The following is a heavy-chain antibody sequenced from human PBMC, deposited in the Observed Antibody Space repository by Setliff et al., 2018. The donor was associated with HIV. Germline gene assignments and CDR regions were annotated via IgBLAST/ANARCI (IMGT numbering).Heavy chain of an antibody. CDR3: ARTYYGGNY. CDR2: IKQGGSEK. CDR1: GFIFSSYW. J-gene: IGHJ4*02. D-gene: IGHD4-17*01. Sequence: GGSLRLSCTASGFIFSSYWMSWVRQAPGKGLEWVANIKQGGSEKYYVDSVRGRFTISRDNAENSLYLRMNSLRAEDTAVYYCARTYYGGNYWGQGALVTVSS. V-gene: IGHV3-7*03.